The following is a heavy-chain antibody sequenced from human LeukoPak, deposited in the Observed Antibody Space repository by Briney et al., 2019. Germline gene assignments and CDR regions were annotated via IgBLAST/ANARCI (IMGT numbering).Heavy chain of an antibody. J-gene: IGHJ4*02. Sequence: PSETLSLTCTVSGGAISSCSYYWGWIRQPPGKGLEWFGSIYCSGSTYYNPSLKSRVTISVDTSKNQLSLKLSSVTAADTAAYYCARRRRIRGGYFDYWGQGTLVTVSS. CDR2: IYCSGST. CDR1: GGAISSCSYY. D-gene: IGHD3-10*01. V-gene: IGHV4-39*01. CDR3: ARRRRIRGGYFDY.